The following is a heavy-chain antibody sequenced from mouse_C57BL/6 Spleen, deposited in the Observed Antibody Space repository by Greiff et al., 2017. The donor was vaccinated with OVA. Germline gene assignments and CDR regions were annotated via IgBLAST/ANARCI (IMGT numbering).Heavy chain of an antibody. D-gene: IGHD1-1*01. CDR1: GYTFTSYW. V-gene: IGHV1-52*01. Sequence: QVQLQQPGAELVRPGSSVKLSCKASGYTFTSYWMHWVKQRPIQGLEWIGNIDPSDSETHYNQKFKDKATLTVDKSSSTAYMQRSSLTSEDSAVYYCARGYYGSGGYFDVWGTGTTVTVSS. CDR2: IDPSDSET. CDR3: ARGYYGSGGYFDV. J-gene: IGHJ1*03.